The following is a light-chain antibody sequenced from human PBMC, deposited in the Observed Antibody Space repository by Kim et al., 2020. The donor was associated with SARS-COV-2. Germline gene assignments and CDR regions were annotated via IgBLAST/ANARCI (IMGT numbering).Light chain of an antibody. J-gene: IGLJ3*02. V-gene: IGLV1-47*01. Sequence: GHRVTIACSGSSSNIGSNYVYWYQQLPGTAPKLLIYRNNQQPSGVPDRFSGSKSGTSASLAISGLRSEDEADYYCAAWDDSLSGWVFGGGTKLTVL. CDR1: SSNIGSNY. CDR2: RNN. CDR3: AAWDDSLSGWV.